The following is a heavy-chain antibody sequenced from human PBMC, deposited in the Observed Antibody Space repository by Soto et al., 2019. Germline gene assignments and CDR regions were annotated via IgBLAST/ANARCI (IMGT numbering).Heavy chain of an antibody. CDR3: ARLREYSSSSGGYYYYYGMDV. CDR1: GYGFTSYW. J-gene: IGHJ6*02. Sequence: GESLKISCKGSGYGFTSYWIGWVRQMPGKGLEWMGIIYPGDSDTRYSPSFQGQVTISADKSISTAYLQWSSLKASDTAMYYCARLREYSSSSGGYYYYYGMDVWCQGTTVTVSS. D-gene: IGHD6-6*01. CDR2: IYPGDSDT. V-gene: IGHV5-51*01.